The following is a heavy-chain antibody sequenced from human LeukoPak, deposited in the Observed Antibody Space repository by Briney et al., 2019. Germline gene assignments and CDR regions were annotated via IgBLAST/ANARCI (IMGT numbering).Heavy chain of an antibody. CDR1: GGTFSSYA. CDR3: ASRGLAAADH. CDR2: IIPIFGTA. V-gene: IGHV1-69*05. Sequence: GASVKVSCKACGGTFSSYAISWVRQAPGQGLEWMGGIIPIFGTANYAQKFQGRVTITTDESTSPAYMDLSSLRSEDTAVYYCASRGLAAADHWGQGPLVTVSS. D-gene: IGHD6-13*01. J-gene: IGHJ4*02.